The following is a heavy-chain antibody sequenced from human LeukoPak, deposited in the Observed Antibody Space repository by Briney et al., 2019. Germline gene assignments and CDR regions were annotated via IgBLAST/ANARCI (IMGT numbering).Heavy chain of an antibody. Sequence: AGGSLRLSCAASGFTFNRFWMSWVRQAPGKGLEWVANIKEDGSENFYVDSVKGRFTISRDNAKNSLYLQMNSLRAEDTAVYYCATGGGGIEEVHTIYYYDSSGYPRGVYWGQGTLVTVSS. V-gene: IGHV3-7*03. D-gene: IGHD3-22*01. J-gene: IGHJ4*02. CDR2: IKEDGSEN. CDR3: ATGGGGIEEVHTIYYYDSSGYPRGVY. CDR1: GFTFNRFW.